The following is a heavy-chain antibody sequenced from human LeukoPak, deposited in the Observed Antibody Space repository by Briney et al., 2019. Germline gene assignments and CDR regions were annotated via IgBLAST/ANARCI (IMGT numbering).Heavy chain of an antibody. V-gene: IGHV3-74*01. CDR1: GLTISNYW. CDR3: ARSRGCSYGCFDY. D-gene: IGHD5-18*01. J-gene: IGHJ4*02. Sequence: GGSLRLSCAASGLTISNYWMHWVRQAPGKGLVWVSRINSDGSITNYADSVEGRFTISRDNAKNTLYLQMNSLRAEDTAVYYCARSRGCSYGCFDYWGQGTLVTVSS. CDR2: INSDGSIT.